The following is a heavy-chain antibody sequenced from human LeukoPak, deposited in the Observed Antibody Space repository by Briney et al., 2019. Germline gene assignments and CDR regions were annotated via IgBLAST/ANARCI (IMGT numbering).Heavy chain of an antibody. Sequence: SETLSLTCSISDGSISSYYWNWIRQSPGKGLEWIGHIRYSGSTHYNPSLQSRVSISIDTSKRHFSLNLRSVTAADTAVYYCARWGHFETSGYFVVEYWGQGALVTVPS. CDR3: ARWGHFETSGYFVVEY. D-gene: IGHD5-12*01. V-gene: IGHV4-59*01. J-gene: IGHJ4*02. CDR1: DGSISSYY. CDR2: IRYSGST.